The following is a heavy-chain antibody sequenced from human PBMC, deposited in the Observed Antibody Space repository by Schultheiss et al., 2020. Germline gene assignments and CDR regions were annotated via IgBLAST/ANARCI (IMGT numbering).Heavy chain of an antibody. CDR3: AKDYDLGIAVAGTTED. D-gene: IGHD6-19*01. CDR2: VSFDGTSK. J-gene: IGHJ4*02. CDR1: GFTFSSYG. Sequence: GSLRLSCAASGFTFSSYGMHWVRQAPGKGLEWVAVVSFDGTSKYYADSVRGRFTISRDNSKNTLYLQMNSLRAEDTAVYYCAKDYDLGIAVAGTTEDWGRGTLVTVSS. V-gene: IGHV3-30*18.